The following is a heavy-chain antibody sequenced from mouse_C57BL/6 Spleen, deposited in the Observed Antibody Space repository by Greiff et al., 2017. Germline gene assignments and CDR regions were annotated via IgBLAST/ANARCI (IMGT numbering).Heavy chain of an antibody. Sequence: VQLQQPGAELVMPGASVKLSCKASGYTFTSYWMHWVKQRPGQGLEWIGEIDPSDSYTNYNQKFKGKSTLTVDKSHSTADMQLSSLTSEDSAVYYWARMGSNLFDYWGQGTTLTVSS. CDR3: ARMGSNLFDY. J-gene: IGHJ2*01. V-gene: IGHV1-69*01. CDR2: IDPSDSYT. D-gene: IGHD2-5*01. CDR1: GYTFTSYW.